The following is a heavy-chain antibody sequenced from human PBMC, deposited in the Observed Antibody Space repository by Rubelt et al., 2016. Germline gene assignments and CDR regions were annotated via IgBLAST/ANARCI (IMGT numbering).Heavy chain of an antibody. J-gene: IGHJ4*02. CDR3: ARQNSWFGELFYDY. CDR2: IYYSGST. D-gene: IGHD3-10*01. V-gene: IGHV4-39*07. CDR1: GGSISSSSYY. Sequence: QLQLQESGPGLVKPSETLSLTCTVSGGSISSSSYYWGWIRQPPGKGLEWIGSIYYSGSTYYNPSLKSRVTISIDTSKNQFSLKLKSVTAADTAFYYCARQNSWFGELFYDYWGQGTLVTVSS.